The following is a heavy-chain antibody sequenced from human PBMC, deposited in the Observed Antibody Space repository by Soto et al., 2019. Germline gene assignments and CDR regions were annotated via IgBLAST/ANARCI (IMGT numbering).Heavy chain of an antibody. Sequence: SETLSPTCAVSGGSISSGGYSWSWIRQPPGKGLEWIGYIYHSGSTYYNPSLKSRVTISVDRSKNQFSLKLSSVTAADTAVYYCARVPDRWGQGTLVTVSS. CDR1: GGSISSGGYS. V-gene: IGHV4-30-2*01. J-gene: IGHJ5*02. D-gene: IGHD2-2*01. CDR3: ARVPDR. CDR2: IYHSGST.